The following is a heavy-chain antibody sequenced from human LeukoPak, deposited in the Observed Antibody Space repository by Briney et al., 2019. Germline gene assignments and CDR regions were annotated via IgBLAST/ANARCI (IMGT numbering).Heavy chain of an antibody. J-gene: IGHJ6*03. CDR1: GVSISSSNSY. Sequence: PSETLSLTCTVSGVSISSSNSYWGWIRQPPGKGLEWIGSIYYSGSTYYNPSLKSRVTISVDTSKNQFSLKLSSVTAADTAVYYCARHQRGYYYYYMDVWGKGTTVTISS. V-gene: IGHV4-39*01. CDR3: ARHQRGYYYYYMDV. CDR2: IYYSGST.